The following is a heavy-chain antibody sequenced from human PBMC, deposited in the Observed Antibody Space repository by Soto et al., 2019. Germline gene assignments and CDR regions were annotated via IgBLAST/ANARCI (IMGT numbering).Heavy chain of an antibody. V-gene: IGHV3-23*01. CDR3: AKDRDYPRDQFHY. CDR1: GFTFSINA. D-gene: IGHD2-2*01. J-gene: IGHJ4*02. Sequence: PVGSLRLSCATSGFTFSINAVSWVRQAPGKGLEWVSAISANGQDIYYADSVRGRFSISRDNSRNTVFLHMDSLRAEDTAVYYCAKDRDYPRDQFHYWGQGTLVTVSS. CDR2: ISANGQDI.